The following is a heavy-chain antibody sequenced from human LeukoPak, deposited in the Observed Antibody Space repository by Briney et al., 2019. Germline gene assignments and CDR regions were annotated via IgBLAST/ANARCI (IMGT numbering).Heavy chain of an antibody. D-gene: IGHD6-19*01. CDR3: ARDYSSGWSNNWFDP. CDR1: GFTFSSYA. V-gene: IGHV3-30-3*01. Sequence: RSGGSLRLSCAASGFTFSSYAMHWVRQAPGKGLEWVAVISYDGSNKYYADSVKGRFTISRDNSKNTLYLQMNSLRAEDTAVYYCARDYSSGWSNNWFDPWGQGTLVTVSS. J-gene: IGHJ5*02. CDR2: ISYDGSNK.